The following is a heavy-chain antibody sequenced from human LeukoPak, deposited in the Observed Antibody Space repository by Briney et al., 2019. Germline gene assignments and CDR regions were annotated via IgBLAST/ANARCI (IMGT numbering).Heavy chain of an antibody. CDR1: GDTFTGNH. V-gene: IGHV1-2*02. D-gene: IGHD1-26*01. CDR2: INPNSGDT. CDR3: ARADSGTYCVDY. Sequence: ASVKVSCKASGDTFTGNHIHWVRQTPGQGLEWMGWINPNSGDTNYAQNFQGRVTMTRDTSISTAYMELSRLRSDDTAVYYCARADSGTYCVDYWGQGTLVTVSS. J-gene: IGHJ4*02.